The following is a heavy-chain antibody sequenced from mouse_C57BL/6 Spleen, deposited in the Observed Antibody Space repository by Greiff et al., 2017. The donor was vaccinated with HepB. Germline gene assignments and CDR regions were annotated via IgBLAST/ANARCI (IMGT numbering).Heavy chain of an antibody. V-gene: IGHV5-4*01. CDR2: ISDGGSYT. CDR3: ARDTGSSWFAY. J-gene: IGHJ3*01. D-gene: IGHD4-1*01. CDR1: GFTFSSYA. Sequence: EVQLVESGGGLVKPGGSLKLSCAASGFTFSSYAMSWVRQTPEKRLEWVATISDGGSYTYYPDNVKGRFTIFRDNAKNNLYLQMSHLKSEDTAMYYCARDTGSSWFAYWGQGTLVTVSA.